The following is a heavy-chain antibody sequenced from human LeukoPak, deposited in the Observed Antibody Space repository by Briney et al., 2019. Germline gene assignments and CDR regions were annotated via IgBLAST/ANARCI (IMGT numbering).Heavy chain of an antibody. CDR2: IYYSGST. Sequence: PSETLSLTCTVSGGSISSSSYYWGWIRQPPGKGLEWIGSIYYSGSTYYNPSLKSRVTISVDTSKNQFSLKLSSVTAADTAVYYCARHSGLSWGGDFDYWGQGTLVTVSS. CDR1: GGSISSSSYY. D-gene: IGHD3-16*01. J-gene: IGHJ4*02. CDR3: ARHSGLSWGGDFDY. V-gene: IGHV4-39*01.